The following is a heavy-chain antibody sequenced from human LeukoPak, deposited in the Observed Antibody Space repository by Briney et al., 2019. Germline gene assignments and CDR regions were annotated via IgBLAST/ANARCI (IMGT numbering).Heavy chain of an antibody. Sequence: PSETLSLTCAVYGGSLSGYYWSWIRQPPGKGLEWIGEINHSGSTNYNPSLKSRVTISVDTSKNQFSLKLSSVTAADTAVYYCARGIIVVVPAAGGNWFDPWGQGTLVTVSS. V-gene: IGHV4-34*01. D-gene: IGHD2-2*01. J-gene: IGHJ5*02. CDR2: INHSGST. CDR3: ARGIIVVVPAAGGNWFDP. CDR1: GGSLSGYY.